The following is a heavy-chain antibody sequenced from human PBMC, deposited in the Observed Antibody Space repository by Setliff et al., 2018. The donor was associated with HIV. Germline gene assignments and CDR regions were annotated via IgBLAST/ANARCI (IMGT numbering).Heavy chain of an antibody. CDR1: GYTFTSYF. D-gene: IGHD3-16*01. J-gene: IGHJ4*02. CDR2: INPGDGST. CDR3: ARDATYDYVWGTSSLVLDY. V-gene: IGHV1-46*01. Sequence: ASVKVSCKASGYTFTSYFIYWVRQAPGQGLQWMGIINPGDGSTIYAQKFQGRVTMTRDTSTSTLYMELSSLRSEDTAVYYCARDATYDYVWGTSSLVLDYWGQGTLVTVSS.